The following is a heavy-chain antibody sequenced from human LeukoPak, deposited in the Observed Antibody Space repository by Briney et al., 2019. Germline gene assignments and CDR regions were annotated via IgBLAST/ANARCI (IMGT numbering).Heavy chain of an antibody. CDR1: GGSISSYY. Sequence: SETLSLTCTVSGGSISSYYWSWIRQPAGKGLEWIGRIYTSGSTNYNPSLKSRVTMSVDTSKNQFSLKLSSVTAADTAVYYCARVSRYRYYYGSGSYYYFDYWGQGTLVTISS. CDR2: IYTSGST. D-gene: IGHD3-10*01. J-gene: IGHJ4*02. CDR3: ARVSRYRYYYGSGSYYYFDY. V-gene: IGHV4-4*07.